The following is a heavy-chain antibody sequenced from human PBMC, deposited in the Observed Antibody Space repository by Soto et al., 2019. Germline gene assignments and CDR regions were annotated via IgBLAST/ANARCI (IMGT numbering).Heavy chain of an antibody. CDR1: GYTFTGYY. CDR3: ARQGLYSNQNYYYGRDV. D-gene: IGHD4-4*01. CDR2: INPNSGGT. Sequence: QVQLVQSGAEVKKPGASVKVSCKASGYTFTGYYMHWVRQAPGQGLEWMGWINPNSGGTNYAQKCQGRAPMTRDTSISTAYMELSRLRSDDTAVYYCARQGLYSNQNYYYGRDVWAQGTTVTVSS. J-gene: IGHJ6*02. V-gene: IGHV1-2*02.